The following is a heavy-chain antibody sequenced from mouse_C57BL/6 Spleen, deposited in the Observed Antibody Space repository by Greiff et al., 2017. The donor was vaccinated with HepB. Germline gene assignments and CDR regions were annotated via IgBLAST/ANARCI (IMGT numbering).Heavy chain of an antibody. CDR3: ARGYYGSNAMDY. CDR1: GYTFTSYW. Sequence: VQLQQPGAELVRPGSSVKLSCKASGYTFTSYWMHWVKQRPIQGLEWIGNIDPSDSETHYNQKFKDKATVTVDKSSSTAYMQLSSLTSEDSAVYYCARGYYGSNAMDYWGQGTSVTVSS. D-gene: IGHD1-1*01. CDR2: IDPSDSET. V-gene: IGHV1-52*01. J-gene: IGHJ4*01.